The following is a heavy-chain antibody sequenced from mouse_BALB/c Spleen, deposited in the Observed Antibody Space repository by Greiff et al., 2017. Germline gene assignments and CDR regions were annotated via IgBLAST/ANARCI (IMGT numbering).Heavy chain of an antibody. V-gene: IGHV7-3*02. CDR1: GFTFTDYY. CDR3: ARDFNSLLRLHDSWFAY. CDR2: IRNKANGYTT. J-gene: IGHJ3*01. D-gene: IGHD1-2*01. Sequence: EVMLVESGGGLVQPGGSLRLSCATSGFTFTDYYMSWVRQPPGKALEWLGFIRNKANGYTTEYSASVKGRFTISRDNSQSILYLQMNTLRAEDSATYYCARDFNSLLRLHDSWFAYWGQGTLVTVSA.